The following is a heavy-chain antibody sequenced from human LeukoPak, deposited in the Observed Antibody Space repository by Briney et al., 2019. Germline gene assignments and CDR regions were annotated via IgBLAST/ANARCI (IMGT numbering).Heavy chain of an antibody. D-gene: IGHD3-22*01. CDR3: ARGDSSGYYNLRYNWFDP. V-gene: IGHV4-61*01. CDR1: GYSISSGYF. J-gene: IGHJ5*02. Sequence: PSETLSLTCTVSGYSISSGYFWGWIRQPPGKGLEWIGYIYYSGSTNYNPSLKSRVTISVDTSKNQFSLKLSSVTAADTAVYYCARGDSSGYYNLRYNWFDPWGQGTLVTVSS. CDR2: IYYSGST.